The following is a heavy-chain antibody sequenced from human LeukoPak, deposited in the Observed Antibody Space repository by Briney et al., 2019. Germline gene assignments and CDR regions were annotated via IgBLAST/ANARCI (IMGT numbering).Heavy chain of an antibody. D-gene: IGHD3-22*01. Sequence: SETLSLTCTVSGGSISSSSYYWGWIRQPPGKGLEWIGSIYYSGSTYYNPSLKNRVTISVDTSKNQFSLKLSSVTAADTAVYYCARSGGLLLRFSLDPWGQGTLVTVSS. V-gene: IGHV4-39*07. CDR2: IYYSGST. CDR3: ARSGGLLLRFSLDP. J-gene: IGHJ5*02. CDR1: GGSISSSSYY.